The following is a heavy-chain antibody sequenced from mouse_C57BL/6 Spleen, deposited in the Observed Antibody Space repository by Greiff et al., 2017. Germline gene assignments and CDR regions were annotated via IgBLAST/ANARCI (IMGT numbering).Heavy chain of an antibody. CDR1: GFSLTSYG. CDR2: IWGVGST. CDR3: ARGTAQAPMDY. Sequence: VKLMESGPGLVAPSQSLSITCTVSGFSLTSYGVDWVRQSPGKGLEWLGVIWGVGSTNYNSALKSRLSISKDNSKSQVFLKMNSLQTDDTAMYYCARGTAQAPMDYWGQGTSVTVSS. D-gene: IGHD3-2*02. V-gene: IGHV2-6*01. J-gene: IGHJ4*01.